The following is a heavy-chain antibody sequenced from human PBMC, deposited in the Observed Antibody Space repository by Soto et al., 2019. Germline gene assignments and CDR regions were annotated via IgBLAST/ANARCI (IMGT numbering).Heavy chain of an antibody. J-gene: IGHJ4*02. CDR1: GGSISSGGYY. V-gene: IGHV4-31*03. CDR2: IYYSGNT. D-gene: IGHD5-12*01. CDR3: AREGDGYNGDY. Sequence: QVQLRESGPGLVKPSQTLSLTCTVSGGSISSGGYYWNWIRQHPGKGLEWIGHIYYSGNTYYNPSPKSRVTISVDTSKNQFSLKLSSVTAADTAVYYCAREGDGYNGDYWGQGTLVTVSS.